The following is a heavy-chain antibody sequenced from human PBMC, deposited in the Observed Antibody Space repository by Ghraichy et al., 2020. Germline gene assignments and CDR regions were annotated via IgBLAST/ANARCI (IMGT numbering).Heavy chain of an antibody. D-gene: IGHD3-22*01. V-gene: IGHV3-33*01. Sequence: GGSLRLSCAASGFTFSSFGMHWVRQAPGKGLEWVAVIWYDGSNKYHADSVEGRFTISRDISKSTLYLQMNSLRAEDTAVYYCAREPPLGYYNTSGYYFDYWGQGSLVTVSS. J-gene: IGHJ4*02. CDR3: AREPPLGYYNTSGYYFDY. CDR1: GFTFSSFG. CDR2: IWYDGSNK.